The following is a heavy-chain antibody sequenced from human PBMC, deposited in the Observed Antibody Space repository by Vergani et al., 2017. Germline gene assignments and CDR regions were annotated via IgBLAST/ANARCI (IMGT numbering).Heavy chain of an antibody. D-gene: IGHD2-2*01. Sequence: QVQLVESGGGVVQPGTSLRLSCVVSGFALNRHAMYWVRQAPGKGLEWVAFIQYDGSNKYYADSVKGRFTISRDNSKNTLYLQMNSLRAEDTAVYYCAGWGYCSSTSCYGIDYWGQGTLVTVSS. CDR3: AGWGYCSSTSCYGIDY. CDR1: GFALNRHA. J-gene: IGHJ4*02. V-gene: IGHV3-30*02. CDR2: IQYDGSNK.